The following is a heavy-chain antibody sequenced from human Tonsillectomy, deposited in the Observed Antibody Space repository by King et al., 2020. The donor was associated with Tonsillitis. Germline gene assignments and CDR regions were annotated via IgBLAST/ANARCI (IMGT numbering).Heavy chain of an antibody. J-gene: IGHJ6*03. Sequence: VQLQESGPGLVKPSQTLSLTCTVSGGSISSGSYYWSWIRQPAGKGLEWNGRIYTSGSTNYNPSLKSRVTMSVDTSKNQFSLKLSSVTAADTAVYYCARDSTHSSSWYARYYYYYMDVWSKGTTVTVSS. CDR2: IYTSGST. D-gene: IGHD6-13*01. CDR3: ARDSTHSSSWYARYYYYYMDV. CDR1: GGSISSGSYY. V-gene: IGHV4-61*02.